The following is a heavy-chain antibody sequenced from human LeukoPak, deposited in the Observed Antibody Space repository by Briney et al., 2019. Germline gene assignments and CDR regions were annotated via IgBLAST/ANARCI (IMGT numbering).Heavy chain of an antibody. CDR2: VNHSGST. CDR3: ARGRRQWLATPPGY. CDR1: GGSFSGYY. Sequence: PSETLSLTCAVYGGSFSGYYCSWIRQPPGKGLEWIGEVNHSGSTNYNPSLKSRVTISVDTSKNQFSLKLSSVTAADTAVYYCARGRRQWLATPPGYWGQGTLVTVSS. D-gene: IGHD3-22*01. V-gene: IGHV4-34*01. J-gene: IGHJ4*02.